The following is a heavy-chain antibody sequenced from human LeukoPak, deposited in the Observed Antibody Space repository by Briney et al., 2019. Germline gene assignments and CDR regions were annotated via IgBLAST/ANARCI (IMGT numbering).Heavy chain of an antibody. V-gene: IGHV1-18*01. CDR2: INPNNGNT. J-gene: IGHJ4*02. CDR1: GYNFINYA. Sequence: ASVKVACKASGYNFINYAISWVRQAPGQGLEWMGIINPNNGNTRYAQKFQGRVTMTTDTSTNTAYMELRSLRSDDTAVFFCARDRIAAAVLDYWGQGTLVTVSS. D-gene: IGHD6-13*01. CDR3: ARDRIAAAVLDY.